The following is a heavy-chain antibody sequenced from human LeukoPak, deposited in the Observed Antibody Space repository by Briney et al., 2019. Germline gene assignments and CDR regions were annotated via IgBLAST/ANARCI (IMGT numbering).Heavy chain of an antibody. CDR1: GFTFSSYA. J-gene: IGHJ6*03. CDR2: IRSKANSYAT. Sequence: GGSLRLSCAASGFTFSSYAMSWVRQASGKGLEWVGRIRSKANSYATAYAASVKGRFTISRDDSKNTAYLQMNSLKTEDTAVYYCSSSDGPDYYYYYYMDVWGKGTTVTVSS. V-gene: IGHV3-73*01. D-gene: IGHD5-24*01. CDR3: SSSDGPDYYYYYYMDV.